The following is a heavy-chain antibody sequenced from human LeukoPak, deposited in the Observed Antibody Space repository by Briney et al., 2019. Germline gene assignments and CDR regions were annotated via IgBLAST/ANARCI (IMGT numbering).Heavy chain of an antibody. CDR1: GYTFSNYG. D-gene: IGHD3-9*01. CDR2: IRGDNGNT. J-gene: IGHJ4*02. Sequence: ASVKVSCKASGYTFSNYGVSWVRQAPGQGLEWVGWIRGDNGNTNYAQKLQGRVTMTTDTSTSTAYMELRSLGSDETAVYYCARVDLLTGYYFFDYWGQGTLVTVSS. V-gene: IGHV1-18*01. CDR3: ARVDLLTGYYFFDY.